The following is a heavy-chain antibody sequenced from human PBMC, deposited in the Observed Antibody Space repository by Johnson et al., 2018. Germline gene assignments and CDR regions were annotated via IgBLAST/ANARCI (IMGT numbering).Heavy chain of an antibody. Sequence: QVQLQESGPGLVKPSETXSLACSVSGDSLSSSSCYWGWIRQPPGKGLEWIGNFYYGGSTYYNPSLKSRVTLSVDTSRNQVSLKLNSVTAADTAVYYCARDRDYSSSWYPEYFQHWGQGTLVTVSS. V-gene: IGHV4-39*07. D-gene: IGHD6-13*01. J-gene: IGHJ1*01. CDR3: ARDRDYSSSWYPEYFQH. CDR2: FYYGGST. CDR1: GDSLSSSSCY.